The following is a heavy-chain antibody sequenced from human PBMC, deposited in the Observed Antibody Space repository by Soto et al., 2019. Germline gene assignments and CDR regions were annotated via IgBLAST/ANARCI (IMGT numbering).Heavy chain of an antibody. CDR3: ARDVVEMATSPHYYYYGMDV. CDR2: IIPIFGTA. Sequence: QVQLVQSGAEVKKPGSSVKVSCKASGGTFSSYAISWVRQAPGQGLEWMGGIIPIFGTANYAQKFQGRVTITADESTSTAYMELSSLRSEDTAVYYCARDVVEMATSPHYYYYGMDVWGQGTTVTVSS. CDR1: GGTFSSYA. J-gene: IGHJ6*02. D-gene: IGHD2-2*01. V-gene: IGHV1-69*01.